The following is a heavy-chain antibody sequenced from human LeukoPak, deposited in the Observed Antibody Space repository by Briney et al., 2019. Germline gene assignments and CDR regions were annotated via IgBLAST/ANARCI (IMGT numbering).Heavy chain of an antibody. CDR2: IIPIFGTA. D-gene: IGHD6-6*01. J-gene: IGHJ4*02. Sequence: ASVKVSCKASGGTLSSYAISWVRQAPGQGLEWMGGIIPIFGTANYAQKFQGRVTITTDESTSTAYMELSSLRSEDTAVYYCAIQRDIAARPFDYWGQGTLVTVSS. CDR3: AIQRDIAARPFDY. V-gene: IGHV1-69*05. CDR1: GGTLSSYA.